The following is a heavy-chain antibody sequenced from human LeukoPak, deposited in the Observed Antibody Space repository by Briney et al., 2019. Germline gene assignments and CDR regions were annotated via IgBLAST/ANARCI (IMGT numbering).Heavy chain of an antibody. D-gene: IGHD6-13*01. CDR3: ARVIAAAGTDWFDP. J-gene: IGHJ5*02. V-gene: IGHV4-38-2*02. CDR1: GYSISSGYY. Sequence: KPSETLSLTCPVSGYSISSGYYWGWLRQPPGTGLEWIGSIYHSGSTYYNPSLKSRVTISVDTSKNQFSLKLSSVTAADTAVYYCARVIAAAGTDWFDPRGQGTLVTVSS. CDR2: IYHSGST.